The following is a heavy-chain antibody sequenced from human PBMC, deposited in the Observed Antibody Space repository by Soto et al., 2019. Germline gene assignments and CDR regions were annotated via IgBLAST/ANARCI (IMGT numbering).Heavy chain of an antibody. V-gene: IGHV1-46*04. CDR3: ARDNSAANGVLDY. Sequence: GASVKVSCKASGYTFTNYYLHWVRQAPGQGLEWVGMINPSARSASYAQKLRGRLTMDRDTSTTTVYMELSRLTSEDTAVYYCARDNSAANGVLDYWGLGTLVTVSS. CDR2: INPSARSA. D-gene: IGHD1-1*01. CDR1: GYTFTNYY. J-gene: IGHJ4*02.